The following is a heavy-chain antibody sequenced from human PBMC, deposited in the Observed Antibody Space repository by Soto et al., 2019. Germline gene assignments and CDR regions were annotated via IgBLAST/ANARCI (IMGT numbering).Heavy chain of an antibody. V-gene: IGHV3-53*02. CDR2: IYSGGST. Sequence: EVQFVETGGGLIQPGESLRLSCAASGFTVSTTYMSWVRQAPGKGLEWVSVIYSGGSTYYADSVKGRFAISRDISKNTLYLQMNSLRVEDTAVYYCVTVGSSTWYYFDYWGQGTLVTVSS. CDR3: VTVGSSTWYYFDY. D-gene: IGHD6-13*01. J-gene: IGHJ4*02. CDR1: GFTVSTTY.